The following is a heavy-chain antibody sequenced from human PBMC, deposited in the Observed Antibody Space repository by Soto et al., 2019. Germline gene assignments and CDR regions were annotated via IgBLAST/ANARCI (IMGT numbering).Heavy chain of an antibody. Sequence: QVQLLQSGAEVKKPAASVRVSCKASGYSFTRFGISWVRQAPGQGLEWVGRISTSNGNTKYAQKPEGRITVSTDSFTSTAYTQLRSLRAYDTAVYYCAREPQYSTSPRVFDYWGQGTLFTVSP. CDR3: AREPQYSTSPRVFDY. CDR1: GYSFTRFG. D-gene: IGHD6-6*01. V-gene: IGHV1-18*01. J-gene: IGHJ4*02. CDR2: ISTSNGNT.